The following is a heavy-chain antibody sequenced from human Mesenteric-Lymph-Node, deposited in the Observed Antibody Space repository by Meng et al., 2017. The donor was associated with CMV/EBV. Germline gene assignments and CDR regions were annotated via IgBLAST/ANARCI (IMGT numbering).Heavy chain of an antibody. Sequence: GESLKISCAASGFSFSSFGMGWFRQAPGKGLEWVSGISGSGASTSYTDSVKGRFTISRDNSRNTLHLQMNNLRDEDTAMYYCAKGHGSKSSPVDYWGQGTLVTVLL. V-gene: IGHV3-23*01. CDR2: ISGSGAST. CDR1: GFSFSSFG. D-gene: IGHD3-10*01. J-gene: IGHJ4*02. CDR3: AKGHGSKSSPVDY.